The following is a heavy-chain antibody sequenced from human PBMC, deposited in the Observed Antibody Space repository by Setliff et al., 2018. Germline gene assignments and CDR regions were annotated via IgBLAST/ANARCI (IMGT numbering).Heavy chain of an antibody. CDR3: ATSTIITYYFDY. D-gene: IGHD4-4*01. CDR2: VNSGVSA. CDR1: GFAFTSYH. J-gene: IGHJ4*01. V-gene: IGHV3-23*01. Sequence: GGSLRLSCVTSGFAFTSYHMTWVRQAPGKGLEWVASVNSGVSADYTDSAKGRFTISRDNSRNTLYLQMKSLRAEDTGIYYCATSTIITYYFDYWGHGTLVTVSS.